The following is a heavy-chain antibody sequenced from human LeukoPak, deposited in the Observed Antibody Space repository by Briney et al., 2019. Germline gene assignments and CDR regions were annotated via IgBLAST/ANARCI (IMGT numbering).Heavy chain of an antibody. V-gene: IGHV1-2*02. J-gene: IGHJ4*02. Sequence: GASVKVSCKASGYTFTGSYMHWVRHAPGQGLEWMGWIYPSNGGTNYAQKFQGRVTMTRDTSISTAYMELSSLRSDDTAVYYCARRDGYDSSGYYFEDYWGQGTLVTVSS. CDR2: IYPSNGGT. D-gene: IGHD3-22*01. CDR3: ARRDGYDSSGYYFEDY. CDR1: GYTFTGSY.